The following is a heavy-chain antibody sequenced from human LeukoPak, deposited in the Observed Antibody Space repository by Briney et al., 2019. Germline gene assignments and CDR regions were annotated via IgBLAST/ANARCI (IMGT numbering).Heavy chain of an antibody. Sequence: GGSLRLSCAASGFTFSSYSMNWVRQAPGKGLEWVSGINWNGGSTGYADSVKGRFTISRDNSKNSLYLQMDSLTTEDTALYYCAKVITSRDSSGYDYYYGMDVWGQGTTVTVSS. CDR2: INWNGGST. V-gene: IGHV3-20*04. J-gene: IGHJ6*02. D-gene: IGHD3-22*01. CDR1: GFTFSSYS. CDR3: AKVITSRDSSGYDYYYGMDV.